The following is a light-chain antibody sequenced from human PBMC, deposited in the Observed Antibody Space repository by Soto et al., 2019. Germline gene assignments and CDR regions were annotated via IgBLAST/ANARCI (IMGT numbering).Light chain of an antibody. J-gene: IGKJ1*01. V-gene: IGKV3-20*01. CDR2: GAS. CDR1: QSVSSSY. CDR3: QRYGSSWT. Sequence: EIVLTQSPGTLALSPGERATLSCRASQSVSSSYLAWYQQKPGQAPRLLIYGASSRATGIPDMFSGSGSGTDFTLTISRLGPEDFAVYFCQRYGSSWTFGQGTKVQIK.